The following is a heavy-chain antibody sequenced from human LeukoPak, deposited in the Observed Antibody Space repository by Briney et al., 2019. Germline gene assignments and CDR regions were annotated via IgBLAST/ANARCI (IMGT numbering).Heavy chain of an antibody. CDR1: GFTFSSYA. CDR3: AKDQIQLWFGDRYYFDY. CDR2: ISGGGGST. D-gene: IGHD5-18*01. V-gene: IGHV3-23*01. Sequence: GGSLRLSCAASGFTFSSYAMSWVRQAPGKGLEWVSAISGGGGSTYYADSVKGRFTISRDNSKNTLYLQMNSLRAEDTAVYYCAKDQIQLWFGDRYYFDYWGQGTLVTVSS. J-gene: IGHJ4*02.